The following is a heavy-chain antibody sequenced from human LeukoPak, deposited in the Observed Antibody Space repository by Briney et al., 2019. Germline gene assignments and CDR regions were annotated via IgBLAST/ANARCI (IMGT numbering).Heavy chain of an antibody. J-gene: IGHJ6*02. CDR2: INPILGIE. V-gene: IGHV1-69*02. Sequence: APVTVSCKASGGTVSSYSISWVRQAAGQGLEWMGRINPILGIENYDQKFQGRVTITADKSTSTAYMELSSLRSEDTAVYYCAQLPTYCSGGSCDGRYYYYGMDVWGQGTTVTVSS. CDR3: AQLPTYCSGGSCDGRYYYYGMDV. CDR1: GGTVSSYS. D-gene: IGHD2-15*01.